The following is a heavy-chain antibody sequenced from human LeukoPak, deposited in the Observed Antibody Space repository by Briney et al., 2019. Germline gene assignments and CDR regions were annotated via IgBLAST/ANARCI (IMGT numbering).Heavy chain of an antibody. V-gene: IGHV3-23*01. Sequence: GGSLTLFCAASGFTFRCYAILWLRQAPGKGVEWVSCISGSGGDTYFAHPVKGRLPLSRDNSQNTVFPKEERVRREDTAVYYCAKTTAGYSSGRYPGWPVYYWGLGTLVTVSS. D-gene: IGHD6-19*01. J-gene: IGHJ4*02. CDR1: GFTFRCYA. CDR3: AKTTAGYSSGRYPGWPVYY. CDR2: ISGSGGDT.